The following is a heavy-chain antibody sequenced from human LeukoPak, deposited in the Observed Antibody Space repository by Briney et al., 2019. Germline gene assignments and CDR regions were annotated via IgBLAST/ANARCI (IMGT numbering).Heavy chain of an antibody. CDR2: ISYDGRNK. Sequence: GGSLRLSCAASGFTVSSNYMSWVRQAPGKGLEWVAVISYDGRNKYYADSVKGRFTISRDNPKNTLYLQMNSLRAEDTAVYSCAKGGSGWYFVHWGQGTLVTVSS. J-gene: IGHJ4*02. CDR3: AKGGSGWYFVH. D-gene: IGHD6-19*01. V-gene: IGHV3-30*18. CDR1: GFTVSSNY.